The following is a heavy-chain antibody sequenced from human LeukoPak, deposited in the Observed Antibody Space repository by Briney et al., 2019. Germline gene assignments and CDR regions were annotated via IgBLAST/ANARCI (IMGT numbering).Heavy chain of an antibody. CDR3: ARQLRGEAVAGHLQPFDY. V-gene: IGHV4-59*08. Sequence: ASETLSLTCTVSGGSISSYYWNWIRQPPGKGLEWIGYIYYSGSTNYNPSLKSRVTISVDTSKNQFSLKLSPVTAADTAVYFCARQLRGEAVAGHLQPFDYWGQGTLVTVSS. D-gene: IGHD6-19*01. CDR2: IYYSGST. J-gene: IGHJ4*02. CDR1: GGSISSYY.